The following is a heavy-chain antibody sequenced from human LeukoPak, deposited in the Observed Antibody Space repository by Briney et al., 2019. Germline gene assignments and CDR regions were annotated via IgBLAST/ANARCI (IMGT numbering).Heavy chain of an antibody. D-gene: IGHD6-19*01. Sequence: PGGSLRLSCAASGFTFSSYSMNWVRQAPGKGLEWVSSISSSSNYIYYADSVKGRFTISRDNPKNSLYLQMNSLRAEDTAVYYCASRASSGWYYYYYYMDVWGKGTTVTVSS. CDR1: GFTFSSYS. CDR2: ISSSSNYI. CDR3: ASRASSGWYYYYYYMDV. J-gene: IGHJ6*03. V-gene: IGHV3-21*01.